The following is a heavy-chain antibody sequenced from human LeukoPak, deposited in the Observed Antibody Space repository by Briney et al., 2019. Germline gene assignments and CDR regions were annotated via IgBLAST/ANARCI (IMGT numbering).Heavy chain of an antibody. J-gene: IGHJ4*02. CDR2: INAGNGST. CDR1: GYTFTSYA. Sequence: ASVRVSCKASGYTFTSYAIHWVRQAPGQRLEWMGWINAGNGSTKYSQKFQGRVTITRDTSASTAYMEMSSLRSEDTAVYYCARGGSGNLPYYFDHRGQGTLVTVSS. D-gene: IGHD1-1*01. CDR3: ARGGSGNLPYYFDH. V-gene: IGHV1-3*01.